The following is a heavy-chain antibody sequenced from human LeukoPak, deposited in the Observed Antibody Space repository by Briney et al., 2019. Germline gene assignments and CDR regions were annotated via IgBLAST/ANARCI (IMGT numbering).Heavy chain of an antibody. Sequence: EASVTVSCKASGYTFTGYYMHWVRQAPGQGLECMRWINPNTGGTNYAQKFQGRVTMTRDTSTSTAYMELSRLRSDDTAVYYCARANWNGLYYFDYWGQGTLVTVCS. D-gene: IGHD1-1*01. CDR2: INPNTGGT. CDR1: GYTFTGYY. J-gene: IGHJ4*02. V-gene: IGHV1-2*02. CDR3: ARANWNGLYYFDY.